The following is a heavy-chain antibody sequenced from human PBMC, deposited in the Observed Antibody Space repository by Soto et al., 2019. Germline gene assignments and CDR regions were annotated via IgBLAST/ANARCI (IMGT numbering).Heavy chain of an antibody. CDR1: GGSISSSSFH. Sequence: QLQLQESGPGLVKPSETLSLTCTVSGGSISSSSFHWGWIRQPPGKGLEWIGSIYYSGSTYYSPSLKCRVTISLDTSKNQFSLKLSSVTAADSAVYYCARRERAAGTDWWFDPWGQGTLVTVSS. CDR3: ARRERAAGTDWWFDP. D-gene: IGHD6-13*01. V-gene: IGHV4-39*01. J-gene: IGHJ5*02. CDR2: IYYSGST.